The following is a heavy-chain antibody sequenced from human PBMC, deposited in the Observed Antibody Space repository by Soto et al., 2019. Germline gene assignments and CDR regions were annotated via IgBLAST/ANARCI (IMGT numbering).Heavy chain of an antibody. J-gene: IGHJ4*02. CDR1: GFTFSSHA. V-gene: IGHV3-30*03. CDR3: ARDHEGSGTYFEY. CDR2: ISSDGSNE. D-gene: IGHD1-26*01. Sequence: QVQLAESGGGVVQPGTSLRLSCAASGFTFSSHAMHWVRQAPGKGLEWVALISSDGSNEYYIDSVKGRFTISRDNSKNSLSLQMNSLRAEDTAVYYCARDHEGSGTYFEYWGQGTLVTVSS.